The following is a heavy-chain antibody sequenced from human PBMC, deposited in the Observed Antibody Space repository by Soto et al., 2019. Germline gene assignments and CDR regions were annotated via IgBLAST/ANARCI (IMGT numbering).Heavy chain of an antibody. J-gene: IGHJ5*02. V-gene: IGHV4-59*01. D-gene: IGHD6-13*01. CDR2: IYYSGST. Sequence: SETLSLTCTVSGGSISSYYWSWIRQPPGKGLEWIGYIYYSGSTNYNPSLKSRVTISVDTSKNQFSLKLSSVTAADTAVYYCARVVDMAAAGGRGNWFDPWGQGTLVTVSS. CDR1: GGSISSYY. CDR3: ARVVDMAAAGGRGNWFDP.